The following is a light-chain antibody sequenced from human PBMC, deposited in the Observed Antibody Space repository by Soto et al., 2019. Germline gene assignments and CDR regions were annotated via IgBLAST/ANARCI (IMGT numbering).Light chain of an antibody. CDR1: SSDVGGYNY. CDR2: DVS. J-gene: IGLJ2*01. Sequence: QSVLTQPASVSGSPGQSITISCTGTSSDVGGYNYVSWYQQHPGKAPKVMIYDVSNRPSGVSNRFSGSKSGNTASLTISGLQAEDEADYYCSSYTRSSTLVVFGGGTKVTVL. V-gene: IGLV2-14*01. CDR3: SSYTRSSTLVV.